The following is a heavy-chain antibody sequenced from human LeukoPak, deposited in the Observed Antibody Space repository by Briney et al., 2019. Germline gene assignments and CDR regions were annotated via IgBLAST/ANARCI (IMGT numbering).Heavy chain of an antibody. CDR1: GFTFSRYW. D-gene: IGHD3-22*01. CDR3: ARDWPNDYYDSSGYHGVDY. Sequence: GGSLRLSCEASGFTFSRYWMHWVRQAPGKGLVWVSRINSDGSRTTYADSVRGRFTISRDNAKNTLYLQMNSLRAEDTAVYYCARDWPNDYYDSSGYHGVDYWGQGTLVTVSS. J-gene: IGHJ4*02. V-gene: IGHV3-74*01. CDR2: INSDGSRT.